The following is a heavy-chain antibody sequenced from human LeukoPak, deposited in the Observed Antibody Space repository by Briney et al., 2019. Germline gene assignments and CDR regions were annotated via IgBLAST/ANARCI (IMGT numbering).Heavy chain of an antibody. V-gene: IGHV4-30-4*08. D-gene: IGHD2-21*01. CDR2: IYYSGST. Sequence: SETLSLTCTVSGGSISSYYWSWIRQPPGKGLEWIGYIYYSGSTYYNPSLKSRVTISVDTSKNQFSLKLSSVTAADTAVYYCARDGCGGDCYSDWGQGTLVTVSS. CDR3: ARDGCGGDCYSD. CDR1: GGSISSYY. J-gene: IGHJ4*02.